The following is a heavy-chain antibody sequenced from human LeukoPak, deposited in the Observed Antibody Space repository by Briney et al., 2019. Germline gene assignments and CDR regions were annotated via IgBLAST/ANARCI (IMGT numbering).Heavy chain of an antibody. CDR2: ISYDGINK. Sequence: GGSLRLSCAASGFTFSSYAMHWVRQAPGKGLEWVAVISYDGINKYYADSVKGRFTISRDNSKNTLYLQMNSLRAEDTAVYYCARDFVDCTNGVCYGYNWFDPWGQGTLVTVSS. CDR1: GFTFSSYA. J-gene: IGHJ5*02. D-gene: IGHD2-8*01. V-gene: IGHV3-30*01. CDR3: ARDFVDCTNGVCYGYNWFDP.